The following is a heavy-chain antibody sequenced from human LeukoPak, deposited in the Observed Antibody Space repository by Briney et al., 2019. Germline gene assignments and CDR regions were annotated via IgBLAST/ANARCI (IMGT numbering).Heavy chain of an antibody. CDR3: ARENCSGGTCYSNSNGMDV. D-gene: IGHD2-15*01. CDR2: IYNSGST. V-gene: IGHV4-59*01. J-gene: IGHJ6*02. CDR1: GGSISGYY. Sequence: SETLSHTCTVSGGSISGYYWSWIRQPPGKGLDWIGYIYNSGSTKYNPALESRVTISVDTSKNQFSLKLTSVTATDTAVYYCARENCSGGTCYSNSNGMDVWGQGTTVTVSS.